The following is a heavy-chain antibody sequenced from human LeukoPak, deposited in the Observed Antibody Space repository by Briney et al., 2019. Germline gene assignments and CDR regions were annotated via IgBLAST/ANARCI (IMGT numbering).Heavy chain of an antibody. V-gene: IGHV1-8*01. Sequence: ASVTVSCKASGYTFTSYDINWVRQAPGQGLEWMGWMNPNSGNTGYAQKFQGRVTMTRNTSISTAYMELSSLRSEDTAVYYCARAQENQYSYGVYYYYMDVWGKGTTVTVSS. CDR1: GYTFTSYD. CDR2: MNPNSGNT. CDR3: ARAQENQYSYGVYYYYMDV. J-gene: IGHJ6*03. D-gene: IGHD5-18*01.